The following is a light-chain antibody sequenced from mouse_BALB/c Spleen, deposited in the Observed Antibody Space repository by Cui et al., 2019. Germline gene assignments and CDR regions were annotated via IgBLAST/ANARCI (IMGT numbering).Light chain of an antibody. CDR3: LQSDNMPFT. V-gene: IGKV17-127*01. Sequence: ETTVTQSPASLSVSPGEKVTIRCITSNDIDEDMDWYQQKPGKPPKLLIPEGNTLHPGIPSRFSGSGYGRDFVFTIRNTDSEDVANYYCLQSDNMPFTFGAGTKLEIK. J-gene: IGKJ4*01. CDR2: EGN. CDR1: NDIDED.